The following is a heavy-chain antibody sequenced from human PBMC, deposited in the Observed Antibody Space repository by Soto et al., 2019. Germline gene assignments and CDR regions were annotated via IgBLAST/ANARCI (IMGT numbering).Heavy chain of an antibody. CDR2: IYYSGST. J-gene: IGHJ5*02. CDR1: DGSISSYY. CDR3: ARQEWLGLYNWFDP. V-gene: IGHV4-59*08. Sequence: PSETLSLTCTVSDGSISSYYWSWIRQPPGKGLEWIGYIYYSGSTNYNPSLKSRVTISVDTSKNQFSLKLSSVTAADTAVYYCARQEWLGLYNWFDPWGQGTLVTVSS. D-gene: IGHD6-19*01.